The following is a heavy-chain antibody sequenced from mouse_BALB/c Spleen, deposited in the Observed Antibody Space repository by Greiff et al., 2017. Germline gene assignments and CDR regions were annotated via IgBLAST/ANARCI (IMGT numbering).Heavy chain of an antibody. V-gene: IGHV1-12*01. J-gene: IGHJ2*01. CDR3: ARGDSYFDY. Sequence: LQQPGAELVKPGASVKMSCKASGYTFTSYNMHWVKQTPGQGLEWIGAIYPGNGDTSYNQKFKGKATLTADKSSSTAYMQLSSLTSEDSAVYYCARGDSYFDYWGQGTTLTVSS. CDR1: GYTFTSYN. D-gene: IGHD3-3*01. CDR2: IYPGNGDT.